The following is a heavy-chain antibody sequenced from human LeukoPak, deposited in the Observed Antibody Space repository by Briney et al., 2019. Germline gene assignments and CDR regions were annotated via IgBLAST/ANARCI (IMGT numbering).Heavy chain of an antibody. V-gene: IGHV3-21*01. J-gene: IGHJ4*02. CDR3: ARDQLYYYGSGSYSFDY. CDR1: GFTFSSYS. Sequence: GGSLRLSCAASGFTFSSYSMNWVRQAPGKGLEWVSSISSSSSYIYYADSVKGRFTISRDNAKNSLYLQMNSLRAEDTAVYYCARDQLYYYGSGSYSFDYWGQGTLVTVSS. CDR2: ISSSSSYI. D-gene: IGHD3-10*01.